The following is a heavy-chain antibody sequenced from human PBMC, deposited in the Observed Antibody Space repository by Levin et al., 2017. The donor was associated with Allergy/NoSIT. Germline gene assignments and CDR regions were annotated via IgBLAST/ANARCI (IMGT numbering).Heavy chain of an antibody. J-gene: IGHJ4*02. Sequence: GGSLRLSCVASGFSFSTSWMTWVRQAPGKGLEWVANIKADGSEKYYGDSMKGRFTVSRDNAKNSLYLQMNSLRAEDTAGYYCARDLSYWGQGTLVTVSS. CDR2: IKADGSEK. CDR3: ARDLSY. V-gene: IGHV3-7*01. CDR1: GFSFSTSW.